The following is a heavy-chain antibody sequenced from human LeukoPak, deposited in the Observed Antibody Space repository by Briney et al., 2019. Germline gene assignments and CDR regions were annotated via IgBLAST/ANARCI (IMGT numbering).Heavy chain of an antibody. Sequence: ASVKVSCKASGYTFTSYGISWVRQAPGQGLEWMGWISAYNGNTNYAQKLQGRVTMTTDTSTSTAYMELRSLRSDDTAVYYCARDPRPSTFSSSSLFDPWGQGTLVTVSS. CDR1: GYTFTSYG. D-gene: IGHD6-6*01. CDR3: ARDPRPSTFSSSSLFDP. J-gene: IGHJ5*02. V-gene: IGHV1-18*01. CDR2: ISAYNGNT.